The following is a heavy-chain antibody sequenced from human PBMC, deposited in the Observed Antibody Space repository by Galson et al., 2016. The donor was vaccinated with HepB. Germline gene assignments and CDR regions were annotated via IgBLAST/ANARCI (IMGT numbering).Heavy chain of an antibody. J-gene: IGHJ3*02. V-gene: IGHV1-3*01. D-gene: IGHD3/OR15-3a*01. CDR2: INAGEGNT. CDR3: ATVIIDFSTGSSSKSAFET. CDR1: GYSFSSYA. Sequence: SGYSFSSYAFHWVRQAPGHRLEWLGWINAGEGNTEYSQKFQGRVSFTSDTSATTVYMELSRLRQEDTAVYFCATVIIDFSTGSSSKSAFETWGQGTRLTVSS.